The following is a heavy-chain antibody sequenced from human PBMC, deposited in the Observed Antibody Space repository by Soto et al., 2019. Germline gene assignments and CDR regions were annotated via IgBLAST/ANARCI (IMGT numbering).Heavy chain of an antibody. CDR1: GGSISSYY. J-gene: IGHJ2*01. Sequence: QVQLQESGPGLVKPSETLSLTCTVSGGSISSYYWSWIRQPPGKGLEWIGYIYYSGSTNYNPSLKSRVTISVDTSKNQFSLKLSSVTAADTAVYYCARVRTLVVAATPSYWYFDLWGRGTLVTVSS. CDR2: IYYSGST. CDR3: ARVRTLVVAATPSYWYFDL. D-gene: IGHD2-15*01. V-gene: IGHV4-59*01.